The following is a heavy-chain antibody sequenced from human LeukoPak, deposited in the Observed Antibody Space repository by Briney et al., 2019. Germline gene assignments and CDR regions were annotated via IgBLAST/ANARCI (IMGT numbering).Heavy chain of an antibody. J-gene: IGHJ4*02. CDR2: IGAAGDT. D-gene: IGHD1/OR15-1a*01. Sequence: GGSLRLSCAASGFTFSSYDMHRVRQATGKGLEWVSAIGAAGDTYYPGSVKGRFTISRENAKNSLYLQVNSLRAGDTAVYYCVRQTTRTDRSYFDYWGQGTLVTVSS. V-gene: IGHV3-13*01. CDR3: VRQTTRTDRSYFDY. CDR1: GFTFSSYD.